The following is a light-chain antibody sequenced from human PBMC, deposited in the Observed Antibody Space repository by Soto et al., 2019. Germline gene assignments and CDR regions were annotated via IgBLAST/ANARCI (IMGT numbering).Light chain of an antibody. V-gene: IGKV3-11*01. CDR3: QQRLNWPPG. Sequence: EIFLTQSPDTLSLSPGERATLSCRASQSVTNYIAWYQQRPGQAPRLLIYDASNRATGVPARFSGSGSGTDFTLTISDLEPADFGLYYCQQRLNWPPGFGQGTKVGIK. J-gene: IGKJ1*01. CDR1: QSVTNY. CDR2: DAS.